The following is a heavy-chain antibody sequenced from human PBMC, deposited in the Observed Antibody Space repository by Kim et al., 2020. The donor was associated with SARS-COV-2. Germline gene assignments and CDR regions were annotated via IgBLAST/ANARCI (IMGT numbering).Heavy chain of an antibody. D-gene: IGHD6-6*01. CDR1: GFTFSSYA. V-gene: IGHV3-23*01. CDR3: AKRHSSSSGYYYYGMDV. J-gene: IGHJ6*02. Sequence: GGSLRLSCAASGFTFSSYAMSWVRQAPGKGLEWVSAISGSGGSTYYADSVKGRFTISRDNSKNTLYLQMNSLRAEDTAVYYCAKRHSSSSGYYYYGMDVWGQVTTVTVSS. CDR2: ISGSGGST.